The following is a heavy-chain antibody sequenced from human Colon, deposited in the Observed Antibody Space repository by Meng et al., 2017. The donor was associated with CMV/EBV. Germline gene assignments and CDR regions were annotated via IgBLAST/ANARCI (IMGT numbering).Heavy chain of an antibody. D-gene: IGHD1-26*01. CDR2: ISAYTGDT. CDR1: GYTLCVCG. CDR3: VRESQSGSYIYLQH. J-gene: IGHJ1*01. V-gene: IGHV1-18*01. Sequence: VQLVRGVAEVSLAGGVWKVAVKASGYTLCVCGISCGRQAPGQWLEWMGGISAYTGDTYYAQKFQGRVTMTTDTSTSTAYMELRSLRSDDTAVYYCVRESQSGSYIYLQHWGQGTLVTVPS.